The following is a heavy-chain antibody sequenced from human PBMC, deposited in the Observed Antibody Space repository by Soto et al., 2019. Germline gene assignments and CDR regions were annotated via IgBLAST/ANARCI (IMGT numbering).Heavy chain of an antibody. Sequence: QVQLVESGGGVVQPGRSLRLSCAASGFTFSSYGMHWVRQAPGKGLEWVAIISYDGSNTYYADSVKGRFTISRDNSKNTLYLQMNSLRAEDTSVYDCAKEGGLSGSYYISSSYYFDYCGHGTLVTVSS. CDR2: ISYDGSNT. CDR1: GFTFSSYG. V-gene: IGHV3-30*18. D-gene: IGHD1-26*01. J-gene: IGHJ4*01. CDR3: AKEGGLSGSYYISSSYYFDY.